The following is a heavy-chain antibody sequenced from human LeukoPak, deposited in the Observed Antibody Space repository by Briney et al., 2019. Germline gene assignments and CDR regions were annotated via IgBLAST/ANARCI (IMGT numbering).Heavy chain of an antibody. CDR1: GGSFSGYY. J-gene: IGHJ4*02. V-gene: IGHV4-34*01. CDR2: INHSGST. CDR3: ARGLSAAHGTTHFDY. Sequence: SETLSLTCAVYGGSFSGYYWSWIRQPPGKGLEWIGEINHSGSTNYNPSLKSRVTISVDTSKNQFSLKLSSVTAADTAVYYCARGLSAAHGTTHFDYRGQGTLVTVSS. D-gene: IGHD2-2*01.